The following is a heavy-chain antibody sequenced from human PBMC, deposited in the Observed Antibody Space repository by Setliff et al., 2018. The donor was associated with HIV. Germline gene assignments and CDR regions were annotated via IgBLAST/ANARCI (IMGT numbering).Heavy chain of an antibody. Sequence: KTSETLSLTCTVSGYFIRTDSYWGWVRQPPKKGLEWIGSISQSGSTFSTPSLRSRVTISVDTSKKQFSLKLTSVTAADTAVYYCAKVQNGPHSGSWWGVYYFDYWSQGTLVTVSS. CDR3: AKVQNGPHSGSWWGVYYFDY. J-gene: IGHJ4*02. CDR2: ISQSGST. V-gene: IGHV4-38-2*02. D-gene: IGHD6-13*01. CDR1: GYFIRTDSY.